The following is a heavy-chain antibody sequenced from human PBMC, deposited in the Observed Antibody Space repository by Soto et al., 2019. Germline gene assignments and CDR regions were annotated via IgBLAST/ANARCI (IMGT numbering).Heavy chain of an antibody. Sequence: QVQLVQSGAELKKPGASVRLSCKASGNPLTDSYIKWVRQAPGQGLEWMGLMVPSVGRVTYAPKFQGRVTMTSDPPSRTVYLDLTGLRSGDSAMYFCARRIPKNTDAFDVWGQGTLVTVSS. CDR3: ARRIPKNTDAFDV. V-gene: IGHV1-46*01. CDR2: MVPSVGRV. CDR1: GNPLTDSY. J-gene: IGHJ3*01. D-gene: IGHD2-15*01.